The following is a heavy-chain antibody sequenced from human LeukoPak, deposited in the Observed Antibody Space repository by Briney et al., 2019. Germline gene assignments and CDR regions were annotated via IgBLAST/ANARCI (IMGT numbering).Heavy chain of an antibody. CDR1: GGSITSYY. J-gene: IGHJ4*02. CDR3: AGFNYGSLDY. D-gene: IGHD3-10*01. Sequence: SETLSLTCTVSGGSITSYYLNWIRQPAGKGLEWIGRRYISGSSNYNPSLKSRVTMSVDTSKNQFFLNLISVPAADTSVYYCAGFNYGSLDYWGQGILVPVSS. V-gene: IGHV4-4*07. CDR2: RYISGSS.